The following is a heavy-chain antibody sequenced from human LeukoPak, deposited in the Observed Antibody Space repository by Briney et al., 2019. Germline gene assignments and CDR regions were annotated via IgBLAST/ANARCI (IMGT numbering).Heavy chain of an antibody. CDR2: IYHSGSS. CDR1: GGSISSGSYY. D-gene: IGHD3-3*01. Sequence: SETLSLTCTVSGGSISSGSYYWGWLRQPPGKGLEWIGSIYHSGSSHYNSSLKSRVTISGDTSKNQFSLKLSSVTAADTAVYYCARVSGYYFDYWGQGTLVSVSS. V-gene: IGHV4-39*01. CDR3: ARVSGYYFDY. J-gene: IGHJ4*02.